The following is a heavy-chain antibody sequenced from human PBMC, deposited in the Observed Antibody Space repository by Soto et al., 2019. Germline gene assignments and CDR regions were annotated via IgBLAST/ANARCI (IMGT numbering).Heavy chain of an antibody. J-gene: IGHJ4*02. CDR2: IHRSGSPI. CDR1: GFSFSDFY. CDR3: AKLFYNWNSWVDS. D-gene: IGHD1-20*01. Sequence: PVGSLRLSCAASGFSFSDFYMVWIRQAPGKGLEWISYIHRSGSPIYYADSVKGRFTISRDNAKTSLYLQMNSLRAEDTAVYYCAKLFYNWNSWVDSWGQGTLVTVSS. V-gene: IGHV3-11*01.